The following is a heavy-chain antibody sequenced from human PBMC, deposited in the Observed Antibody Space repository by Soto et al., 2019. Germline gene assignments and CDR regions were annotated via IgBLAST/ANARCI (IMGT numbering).Heavy chain of an antibody. CDR1: EFIFSTFSTYA. CDR2: LGYDGSNK. Sequence: GGSLRLSCAASEFIFSTFSTYAMHWVRQPPGKGLEWVAVLGYDGSNKYYADSVKGRFTISRDNSKNTPYLQMNSLSPDDTAVYYCARGGHYDFWSGYLDYWGQGTLVTVSS. CDR3: ARGGHYDFWSGYLDY. V-gene: IGHV3-30*14. D-gene: IGHD3-3*01. J-gene: IGHJ4*02.